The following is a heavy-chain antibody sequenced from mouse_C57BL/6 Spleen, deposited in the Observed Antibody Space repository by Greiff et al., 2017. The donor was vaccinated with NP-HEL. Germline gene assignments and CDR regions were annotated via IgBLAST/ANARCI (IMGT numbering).Heavy chain of an antibody. CDR2: INPSNGGT. Sequence: QVQLQQPGTELVKPGASVKLSCKASGYTFTSYWMHWVKQRPGQGLEWIGNINPSNGGTNYNEKFKSKATLTVDKSSSTAYMQLSSLTSEDSAVYYCARQIAYYSNYEGGLDYWGQGTSVTVSS. CDR1: GYTFTSYW. D-gene: IGHD2-5*01. J-gene: IGHJ4*01. V-gene: IGHV1-53*01. CDR3: ARQIAYYSNYEGGLDY.